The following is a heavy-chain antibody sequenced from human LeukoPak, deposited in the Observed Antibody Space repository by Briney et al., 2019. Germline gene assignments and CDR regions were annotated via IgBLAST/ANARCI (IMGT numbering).Heavy chain of an antibody. CDR2: ISYDGSNK. Sequence: PGGSLRLSCAASGFTFSSYAMHWVRQAPGKGLEWVAVISYDGSNKYYADSVKGQFTISRDNSKNTLYLQMNSLRAEDTAVYYCAREPATSSSWSPVQGPIDYWGQGTLVTVSS. D-gene: IGHD6-13*01. J-gene: IGHJ4*02. V-gene: IGHV3-30-3*01. CDR1: GFTFSSYA. CDR3: AREPATSSSWSPVQGPIDY.